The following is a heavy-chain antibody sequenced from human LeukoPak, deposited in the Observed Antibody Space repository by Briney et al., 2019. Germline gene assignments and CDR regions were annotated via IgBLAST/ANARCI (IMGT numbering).Heavy chain of an antibody. D-gene: IGHD2-15*01. Sequence: GGSLRLSCAVSGFTFSDYAMIWVRQAPGKGLEWVAHIRQDGNNRIYIDSVKGRFTISRDNDKKTVYLQMNSLRREDTAIYYCAKDVAMTYRGYFDLWGRGTQVTVSS. V-gene: IGHV3-30*02. CDR3: AKDVAMTYRGYFDL. CDR1: GFTFSDYA. J-gene: IGHJ2*01. CDR2: IRQDGNNR.